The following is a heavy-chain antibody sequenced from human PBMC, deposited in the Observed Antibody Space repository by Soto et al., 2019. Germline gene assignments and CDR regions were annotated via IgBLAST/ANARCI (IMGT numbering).Heavy chain of an antibody. CDR1: GFSLSTSGVG. Sequence: SGPTLVNPTETLTLTCTFSGFSLSTSGVGVGWIRQPPGKALEWLAFIYWDDDNRYSPSLRSWLTGTKDTSKNQVVLTMTNMGPVDTATYYCARIHPTGYYFDYWGRGTLVTVSS. D-gene: IGHD2-2*03. V-gene: IGHV2-5*02. CDR2: IYWDDDN. CDR3: ARIHPTGYYFDY. J-gene: IGHJ4*02.